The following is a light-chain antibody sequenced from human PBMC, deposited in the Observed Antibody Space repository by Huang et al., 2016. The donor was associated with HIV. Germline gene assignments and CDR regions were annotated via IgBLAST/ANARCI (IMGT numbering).Light chain of an antibody. V-gene: IGKV3-15*01. Sequence: ETVMTQSPVTLSVSPGDRASLSCRSSQIVSSHLAWYQQQTGQAPRLRIYAASTRATGVPARFIGSGAGTEFPLTISTLQSEDSAVYYCQQYNDFRSTFGPGTRVEIK. CDR1: QIVSSH. J-gene: IGKJ3*01. CDR2: AAS. CDR3: QQYNDFRST.